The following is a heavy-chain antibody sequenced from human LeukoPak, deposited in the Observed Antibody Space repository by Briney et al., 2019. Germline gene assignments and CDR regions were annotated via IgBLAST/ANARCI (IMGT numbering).Heavy chain of an antibody. J-gene: IGHJ4*02. CDR2: INHSGST. CDR3: ARDGELWSPAYFDY. V-gene: IGHV4-34*01. Sequence: SETLSLTCAVYGGSFSGYYWSWVRQPPGKGLEWIGEINHSGSTNYNPSLKSRVTISVDTSKNQFSLKLSSVTAADTAVYYCARDGELWSPAYFDYWGQGTLVTVSS. D-gene: IGHD5-18*01. CDR1: GGSFSGYY.